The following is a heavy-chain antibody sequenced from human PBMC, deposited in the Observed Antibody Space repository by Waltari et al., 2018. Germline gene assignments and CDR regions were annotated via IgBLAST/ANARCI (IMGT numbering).Heavy chain of an antibody. CDR1: GGSISSSSYY. J-gene: IGHJ4*02. Sequence: QLQLQESGPGLVKPSETLSLTCTVSGGSISSSSYYWGWLRQPPGKGLGGLGSMYYSGSTSSNPALKSRVTISVDTSKNQFSLKLSSVTAADTAVYYCARQAGSWYHFDYWGQGTLVTVSS. CDR3: ARQAGSWYHFDY. D-gene: IGHD6-13*01. V-gene: IGHV4-39*01. CDR2: MYYSGST.